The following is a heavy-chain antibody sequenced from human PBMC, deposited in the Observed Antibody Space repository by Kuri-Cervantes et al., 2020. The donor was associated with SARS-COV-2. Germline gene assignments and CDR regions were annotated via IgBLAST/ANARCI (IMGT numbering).Heavy chain of an antibody. CDR1: GFTFSDYY. V-gene: IGHV3-69-1*01. CDR2: ISSSSTI. Sequence: GGSLRLSCAASGFTFSDYYMSWIRQAPGKGLEWVSYISSSSTIYYADSVKGRFTISRDNAKNSLYLQMNSLRDEDTAVYYCARDLGTVTVFDYWGQGTLVTVSS. D-gene: IGHD4-17*01. CDR3: ARDLGTVTVFDY. J-gene: IGHJ4*02.